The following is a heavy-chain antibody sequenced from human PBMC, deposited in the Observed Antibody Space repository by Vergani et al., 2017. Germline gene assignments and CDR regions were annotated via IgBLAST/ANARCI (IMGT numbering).Heavy chain of an antibody. V-gene: IGHV1-69*01. Sequence: QVQLVQSGAEVKKPGSSVKVSCKASGGTFSSYAISWVRQAPGEGLEWMGGIIPIVGTANYAQKFQGRVTITADESTSTAYMELSSLRSEDTAVYYCAREGYYDSSGYYYGGYYFDYWGQGTLVTVSS. CDR2: IIPIVGTA. CDR3: AREGYYDSSGYYYGGYYFDY. CDR1: GGTFSSYA. D-gene: IGHD3-22*01. J-gene: IGHJ4*02.